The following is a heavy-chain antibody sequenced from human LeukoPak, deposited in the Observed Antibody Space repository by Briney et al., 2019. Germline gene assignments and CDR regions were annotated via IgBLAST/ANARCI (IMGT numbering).Heavy chain of an antibody. D-gene: IGHD3-22*01. Sequence: GGSLRLSCAASGFTFSTYWKRWVRQAPGKGLEWVANIKQDETEKYYVDSVKGRFTISRDNAKNSLYLQMNSLRAEDTAVYYCASLNSSGYFDYWGQGTLVTVSS. J-gene: IGHJ4*02. CDR2: IKQDETEK. CDR3: ASLNSSGYFDY. CDR1: GFTFSTYW. V-gene: IGHV3-7*01.